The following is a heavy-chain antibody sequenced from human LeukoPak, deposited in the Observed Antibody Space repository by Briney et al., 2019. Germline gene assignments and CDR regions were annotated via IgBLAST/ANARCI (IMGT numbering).Heavy chain of an antibody. CDR3: ARARGPEYLGAFDI. J-gene: IGHJ3*02. D-gene: IGHD2-2*01. V-gene: IGHV4-30-4*01. CDR2: IYYSGST. Sequence: PSETLSLTCTVSGGSISSGDYYWSWIRQPPGKGLEWIGYIYYSGSTYYNPSLKSRVTISVDTSKNQFSLKLSSVTAADTAVYYCARARGPEYLGAFDIWGQGTMVTVSS. CDR1: GGSISSGDYY.